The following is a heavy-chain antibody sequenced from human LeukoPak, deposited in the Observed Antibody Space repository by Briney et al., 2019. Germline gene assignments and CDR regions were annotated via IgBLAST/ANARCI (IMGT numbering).Heavy chain of an antibody. D-gene: IGHD3-9*01. Sequence: PGGSLRLSCAASGFTFSTYGMHWVRQAPGKGLEWVAFVRFDGSTKYYADSVKGRFTISRDNSNNTMYLQMNSLRAEDTAVYYCAKEEGFFVWFDPFDVWGQGTMVTVSS. J-gene: IGHJ3*01. V-gene: IGHV3-30*02. CDR1: GFTFSTYG. CDR2: VRFDGSTK. CDR3: AKEEGFFVWFDPFDV.